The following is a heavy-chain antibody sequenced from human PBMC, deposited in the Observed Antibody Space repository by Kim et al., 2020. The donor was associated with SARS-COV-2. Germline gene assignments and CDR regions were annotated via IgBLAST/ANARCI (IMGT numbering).Heavy chain of an antibody. Sequence: SETLSLTCSVSGGSISSYSFSWIRQPPGKGLEWIGNIYDSGSTDYNPSLKSRVTISVDTSRNQFSLKLTSVTAADTAVYYCAGGRGSSWSNWFDPWGQGTLVTVSS. CDR1: GGSISSYS. CDR3: AGGRGSSWSNWFDP. D-gene: IGHD6-13*01. V-gene: IGHV4-59*01. J-gene: IGHJ5*02. CDR2: IYDSGST.